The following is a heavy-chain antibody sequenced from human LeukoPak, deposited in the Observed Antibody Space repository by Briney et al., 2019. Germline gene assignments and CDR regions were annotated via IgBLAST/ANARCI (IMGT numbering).Heavy chain of an antibody. CDR2: IKQDGSEK. D-gene: IGHD6-6*01. J-gene: IGHJ4*02. Sequence: GGSLRLSCAASGFTLSTYWMSWARQAPGKGLEWVANIKQDGSEKYYVDSVKGRFTISRDNAKNSPFLQMNSLRAEDTAVYYCARARMYTSSSGGFDYWGQGTLVTVSS. V-gene: IGHV3-7*01. CDR1: GFTLSTYW. CDR3: ARARMYTSSSGGFDY.